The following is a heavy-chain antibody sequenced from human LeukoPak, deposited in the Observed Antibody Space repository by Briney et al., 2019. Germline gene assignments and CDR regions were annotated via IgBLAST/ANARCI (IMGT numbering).Heavy chain of an antibody. CDR2: INHSGST. Sequence: PSETLSLTCAVSGASISGSGYYWSWIRQPPGKGLEWIGEINHSGSTNYNPSLKSRVTISVDTSKNQFSLKLSSVTAADTAVYYCARGTWSGSYFDYWGQGTLVTVSS. CDR1: GASISGSGYY. D-gene: IGHD3-10*01. J-gene: IGHJ4*02. CDR3: ARGTWSGSYFDY. V-gene: IGHV4-34*01.